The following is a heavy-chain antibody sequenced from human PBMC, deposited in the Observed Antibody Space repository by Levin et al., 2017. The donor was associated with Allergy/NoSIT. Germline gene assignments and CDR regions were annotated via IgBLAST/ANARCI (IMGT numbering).Heavy chain of an antibody. CDR3: AGHSVAAVRYNWFDA. CDR1: GYSFTSHW. Sequence: GGSLRLSCKGSGYSFTSHWIGWVRQMPGKGLEWMGIIYPSDSDTRYSPSFQGQVTISADKAISTAYLPRSNPKAPDTDIYYCAGHSVAAVRYNWFDAWGQGTLVTVSS. CDR2: IYPSDSDT. J-gene: IGHJ5*02. V-gene: IGHV5-51*01. D-gene: IGHD6-13*01.